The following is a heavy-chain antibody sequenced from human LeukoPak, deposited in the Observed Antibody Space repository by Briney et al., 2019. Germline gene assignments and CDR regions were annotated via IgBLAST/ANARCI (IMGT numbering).Heavy chain of an antibody. CDR2: IYSGGST. V-gene: IGHV3-53*01. CDR1: GFTVSSNY. D-gene: IGHD6-6*01. Sequence: GGSLRLSCAASGFTVSSNYMSWVRQAPGKGLEWVSVIYSGGSTYYADSVKGRFTISRDNSKNTLYLQMNSLRAEDTAVYYCAREKGDLYSSSSKLSLPSISSEDAFDIWGQGTMVTVSS. CDR3: AREKGDLYSSSSKLSLPSISSEDAFDI. J-gene: IGHJ3*02.